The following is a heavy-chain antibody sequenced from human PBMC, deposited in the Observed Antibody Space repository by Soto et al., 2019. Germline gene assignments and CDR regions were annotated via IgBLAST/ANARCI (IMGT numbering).Heavy chain of an antibody. CDR1: GGSISSGGYY. D-gene: IGHD6-13*01. J-gene: IGHJ5*02. Sequence: SETLSLTCTVSGGSISSGGYYWSWIRQHPGKGLEWIGYIYYSGSTYYNLSLKSRVTISVDTSKNQFSLKLSSVTAADTAVYYCARVSGGYSSSSDPWGQGTLVTVSS. V-gene: IGHV4-31*03. CDR3: ARVSGGYSSSSDP. CDR2: IYYSGST.